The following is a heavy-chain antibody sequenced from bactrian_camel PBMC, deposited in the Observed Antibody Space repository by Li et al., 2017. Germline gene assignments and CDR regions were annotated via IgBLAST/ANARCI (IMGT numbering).Heavy chain of an antibody. Sequence: SGGGSVSAFCARRFSCTASEFTYSRTVLGLFSQAPLKEREGVGSITTNGGSTDYADSVKGRFTLSQDNAKNLVYLQMNNLQPEDAAMYYCAASIRGYG. J-gene: IGHJ7*01. CDR2: ITTNGGST. CDR1: EFTYSRTV. V-gene: IGHV3S40*01.